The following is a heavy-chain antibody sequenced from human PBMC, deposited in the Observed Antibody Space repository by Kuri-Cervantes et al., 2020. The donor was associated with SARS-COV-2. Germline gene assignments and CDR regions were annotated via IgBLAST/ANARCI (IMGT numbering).Heavy chain of an antibody. CDR3: ARHSRSGSYDY. V-gene: IGHV3-13*01. J-gene: IGHJ4*02. D-gene: IGHD3-10*01. Sequence: GESLKISCAASGFTFSSYAMSWVRQAPGKGLEWVSAIGTAGDTYYPGSVKGRFTISRENAKNSLYLQMNSLRAGDTAVYYCARHSRSGSYDYWGQGTLVTVSS. CDR2: IGTAGDT. CDR1: GFTFSSYA.